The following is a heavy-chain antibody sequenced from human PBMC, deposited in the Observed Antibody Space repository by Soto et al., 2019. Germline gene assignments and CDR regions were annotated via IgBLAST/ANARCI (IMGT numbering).Heavy chain of an antibody. D-gene: IGHD3-9*01. CDR1: GFTFSRYA. V-gene: IGHV3-23*01. J-gene: IGHJ4*02. CDR3: ATDALYYDVFPVANF. CDR2: ISGSGGST. Sequence: GGSLRLSCAASGFTFSRYAMTWVRQAPGKGLEWVSSISGSGGSTYYTNSVKGRFTISRDNSKNMMYLQMNSMGADDVAIYYCATDALYYDVFPVANFLGQGTLVTVSS.